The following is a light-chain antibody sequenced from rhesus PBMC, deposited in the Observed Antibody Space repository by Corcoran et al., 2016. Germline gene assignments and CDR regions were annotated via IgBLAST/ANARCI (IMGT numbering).Light chain of an antibody. CDR1: QSLLDSGGKTY. J-gene: IGKJ2*01. V-gene: IGKV2S15*01. CDR2: DVS. Sequence: DIVMTQTPLSLPVTPGEPASISCRSSQSLLDSGGKTYLSWFLQKPGQSPQLLISDVSTRASGVPDRCSGSGAGTDFTLKISRVETEDVGIYYCLQGTQLPYSFGPGTKVEIK. CDR3: LQGTQLPYS.